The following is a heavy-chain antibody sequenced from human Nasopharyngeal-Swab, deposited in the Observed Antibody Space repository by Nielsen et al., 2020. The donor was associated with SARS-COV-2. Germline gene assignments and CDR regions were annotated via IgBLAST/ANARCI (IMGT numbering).Heavy chain of an antibody. CDR1: GFTFSSYW. CDR2: INDDGRDT. J-gene: IGHJ4*02. CDR3: AKEFDSSGWYGVDY. D-gene: IGHD6-19*01. V-gene: IGHV3-74*01. Sequence: GESLKISCAASGFTFSSYWMHWVRQAPGKGLVWVSRINDDGRDTIYADSVKGRFTISRDNAKNTLYLQMNSLRAEDTALYYCAKEFDSSGWYGVDYWGQGTLVTVSS.